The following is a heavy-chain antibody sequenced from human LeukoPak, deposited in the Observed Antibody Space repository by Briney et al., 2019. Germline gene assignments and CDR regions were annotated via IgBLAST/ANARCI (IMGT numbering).Heavy chain of an antibody. V-gene: IGHV1-18*04. CDR2: ISAYNGNT. CDR1: GYNFVNYN. J-gene: IGHJ4*02. Sequence: ASVKVSCKASGYNFVNYNMHWVRQAPGQGLEWMGWISAYNGNTIYAQKVKGRVTMTTDTSTSTAYMELRSLKSDDTAVYYCARASYCSDGSCYSDYWGQGTLVTVSS. CDR3: ARASYCSDGSCYSDY. D-gene: IGHD2-15*01.